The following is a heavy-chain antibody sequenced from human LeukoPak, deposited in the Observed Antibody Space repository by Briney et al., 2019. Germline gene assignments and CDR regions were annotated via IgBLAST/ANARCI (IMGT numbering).Heavy chain of an antibody. D-gene: IGHD3-22*01. J-gene: IGHJ6*03. Sequence: SETLSLTCTVSGGSISSGSYYWSWIRQPAGKGLEWIGRIYTSGSTNYNPSLKSRVTISVDASKNQFSLKLSSVTAADTAVYYCARGWNYYDSSGYSLPYYYYMDVWGKGTTVTVSS. CDR1: GGSISSGSYY. CDR2: IYTSGST. V-gene: IGHV4-61*02. CDR3: ARGWNYYDSSGYSLPYYYYMDV.